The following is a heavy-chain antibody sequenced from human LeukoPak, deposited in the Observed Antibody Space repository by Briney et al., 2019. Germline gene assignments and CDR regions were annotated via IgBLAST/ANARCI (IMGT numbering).Heavy chain of an antibody. CDR2: IDPSDSYS. CDR1: GYSFSSHW. J-gene: IGHJ6*02. CDR3: AREGLGSSTSPTYGMDV. Sequence: GESLKISCKGSGYSFSSHWIGWVRQMPGKGLEWMGKIDPSDSYSDYSPSFQGHVTISADKSISTAYLQWSSLKASDTALYYCAREGLGSSTSPTYGMDVWGQGTTVTVSS. V-gene: IGHV5-10-1*01. D-gene: IGHD2-2*01.